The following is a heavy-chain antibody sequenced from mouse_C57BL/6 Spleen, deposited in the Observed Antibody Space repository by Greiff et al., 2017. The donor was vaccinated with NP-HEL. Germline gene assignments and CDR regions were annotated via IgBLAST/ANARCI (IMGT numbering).Heavy chain of an antibody. D-gene: IGHD4-1*01. J-gene: IGHJ4*01. CDR1: GFTFSNYW. CDR3: TEDLTGTGAMDY. V-gene: IGHV6-3*01. Sequence: EVHLVESGGGLVQPGGSMKLSCVASGFTFSNYWMNWVRQSPEKGLEWVAQIRLKSDNYATHYAESVKGRFTISRDDSKSSVYLQMNNLRAEDTGIYYCTEDLTGTGAMDYWGQGTSVTVSS. CDR2: IRLKSDNYAT.